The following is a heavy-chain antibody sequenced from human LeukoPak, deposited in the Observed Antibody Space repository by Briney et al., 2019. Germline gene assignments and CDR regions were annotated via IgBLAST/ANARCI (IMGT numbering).Heavy chain of an antibody. CDR1: GYTLTELS. Sequence: ASVNVSCKVSGYTLTELSMHWVRQAPGKGLEWMGGFDPEDGETIYAQKFQGRVTMTEDTSTDTAYMELSSLRSEDTAVYYCATPGYCSGGSCYLNGAPYYYYGMDVWGQGTTVTVSS. D-gene: IGHD2-15*01. CDR3: ATPGYCSGGSCYLNGAPYYYYGMDV. V-gene: IGHV1-24*01. CDR2: FDPEDGET. J-gene: IGHJ6*02.